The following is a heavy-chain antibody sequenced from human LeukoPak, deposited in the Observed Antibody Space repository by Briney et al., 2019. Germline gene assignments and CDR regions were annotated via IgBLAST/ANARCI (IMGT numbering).Heavy chain of an antibody. D-gene: IGHD1-26*01. J-gene: IGHJ4*02. CDR2: INWNGDST. CDR3: ARGGGSYVDY. V-gene: IGHV3-20*04. Sequence: GGSLRLSCAASGFSFDDYGLTWVRQAPGKGLEWVSGINWNGDSTDYADSVKGRFTISRDNAKNTLYLEMNSLRAEDTAVYYCARGGGSYVDYWGQGTLVTVSS. CDR1: GFSFDDYG.